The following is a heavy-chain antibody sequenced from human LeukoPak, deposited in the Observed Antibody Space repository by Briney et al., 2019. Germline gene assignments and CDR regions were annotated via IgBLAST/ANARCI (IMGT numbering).Heavy chain of an antibody. CDR3: ARDWVAVASFDY. J-gene: IGHJ4*02. Sequence: GGSLRLSCAASGFTFSSYAMTWVRQAPGKGLEWVSVISGSGGSTYYADSVKGRFTISRDNAKNSLYLQMNSLRAEDTAVYYCARDWVAVASFDYWGQGTLVTVSS. CDR2: ISGSGGST. V-gene: IGHV3-23*01. D-gene: IGHD6-19*01. CDR1: GFTFSSYA.